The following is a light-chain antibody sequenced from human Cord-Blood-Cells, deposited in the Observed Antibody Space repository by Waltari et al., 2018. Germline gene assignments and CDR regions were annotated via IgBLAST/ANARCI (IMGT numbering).Light chain of an antibody. CDR3: CSYAGSYTLV. CDR2: DVS. J-gene: IGLJ2*01. Sequence: QSALTQPRSVSGSTGQSVTISCTGTSSDVGGYNYFSWYQQHPGKAPKLMIYDVSKRPSGVPDRFSGSKSGNTASLTISGLQAEDEADYYCCSYAGSYTLVFGGGTKLTVL. CDR1: SSDVGGYNY. V-gene: IGLV2-11*01.